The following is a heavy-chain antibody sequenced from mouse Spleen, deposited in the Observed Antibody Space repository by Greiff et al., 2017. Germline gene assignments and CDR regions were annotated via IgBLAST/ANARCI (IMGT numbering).Heavy chain of an antibody. CDR3: ASRATGYYGDSYAMDY. D-gene: IGHD2-13*01. Sequence: EVQLQQSGPELVKPGASVKIPCKASGYTFTDYNMDWVKQSHGKSLEWIGDINPNNGGTIYNQKFKGKATLTVDKSSSTAYMELRSLTSEDTAVYYCASRATGYYGDSYAMDYWGQGTSVTVSS. V-gene: IGHV1-18*01. J-gene: IGHJ4*01. CDR1: GYTFTDYN. CDR2: INPNNGGT.